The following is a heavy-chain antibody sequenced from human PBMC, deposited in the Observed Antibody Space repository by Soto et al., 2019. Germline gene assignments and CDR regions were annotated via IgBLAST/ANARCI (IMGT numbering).Heavy chain of an antibody. CDR3: ARDSLDTATINN. D-gene: IGHD5-18*01. CDR1: GFTFSSYG. V-gene: IGHV3-33*01. J-gene: IGHJ4*02. CDR2: IWYDGSNK. Sequence: GGSLRLSCAASGFTFSSYGMHWVRQAPGKGLEWVAVIWYDGSNKYNADSVKGRFTISRDNSKNTLYLQMNSLRAEDTAVYYCARDSLDTATINNWGQGTLVTVSS.